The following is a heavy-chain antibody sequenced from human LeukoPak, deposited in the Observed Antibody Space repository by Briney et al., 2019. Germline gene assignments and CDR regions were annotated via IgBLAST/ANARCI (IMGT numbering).Heavy chain of an antibody. D-gene: IGHD6-6*01. Sequence: SETLSLTCTVSGYSISSGYYWGWIRQPAGKGLEWIGRIYTSGSTNYNPSLKSRVTISVDTSKNQFSLKLSSVTAADTAVYYCAREIAARPFYFYYYMDVWGKGTTVTVSS. CDR3: AREIAARPFYFYYYMDV. CDR2: IYTSGST. CDR1: GYSISSGYY. V-gene: IGHV4-61*02. J-gene: IGHJ6*03.